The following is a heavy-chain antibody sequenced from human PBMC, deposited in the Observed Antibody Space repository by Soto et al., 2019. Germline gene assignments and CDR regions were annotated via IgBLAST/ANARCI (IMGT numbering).Heavy chain of an antibody. Sequence: EVQLVESGGGVVRPRGSLRLACAVSGFSLDEYGMSCVRQAPGKGLEWVSGMHRNGGSTGYADSVKGRFTISRDDAKNSLYLQMNSLRAEDTAFYYCARDHRWGYEYGDYGDSWGHGTLVTVSS. D-gene: IGHD4-17*01. J-gene: IGHJ5*01. CDR3: ARDHRWGYEYGDYGDS. V-gene: IGHV3-20*04. CDR1: GFSLDEYG. CDR2: MHRNGGST.